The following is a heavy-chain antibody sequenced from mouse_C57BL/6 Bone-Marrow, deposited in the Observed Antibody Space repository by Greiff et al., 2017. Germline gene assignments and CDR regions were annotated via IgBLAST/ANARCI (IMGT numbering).Heavy chain of an antibody. J-gene: IGHJ4*01. D-gene: IGHD1-1*01. Sequence: VQLQQPGAELVKPGASVKLSCKASGYTFTSYWMHWVKQRPGQGLEWIGMIHPNRGSTNYNEKFKSKATLTVDKSSSTAYMQLSSLTSEDSAVYYCAREYYNYYAMDYWGQGTSVTVSS. CDR1: GYTFTSYW. CDR2: IHPNRGST. V-gene: IGHV1-64*01. CDR3: AREYYNYYAMDY.